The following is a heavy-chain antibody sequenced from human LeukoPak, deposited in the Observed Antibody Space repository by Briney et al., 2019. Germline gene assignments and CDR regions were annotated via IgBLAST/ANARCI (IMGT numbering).Heavy chain of an antibody. D-gene: IGHD2-8*02. CDR1: GFTFSSYS. Sequence: IPGGSLRLSCAASGFTFSSYSMNWVRQAPGKGLEWVSSISSSSSYIYYADSVKGRFTISRDNAKNSLYLQMNSLRVEDTAVYYCARCDYAVPGGNYWGQGILVTVSS. CDR3: ARCDYAVPGGNY. CDR2: ISSSSSYI. V-gene: IGHV3-21*01. J-gene: IGHJ4*02.